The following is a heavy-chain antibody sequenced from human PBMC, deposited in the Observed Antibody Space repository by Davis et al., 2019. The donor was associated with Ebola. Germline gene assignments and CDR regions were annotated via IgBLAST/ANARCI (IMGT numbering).Heavy chain of an antibody. D-gene: IGHD6-19*01. CDR1: GFTFSSHW. CDR2: ISSSGSTT. CDR3: AKGDQVGWLVPFDY. J-gene: IGHJ4*02. V-gene: IGHV3-48*04. Sequence: GGSLRLSCAASGFTFSSHWMTWVRQAPGKGLEWVSYISSSGSTTYYADSVKGRFTISRDNAKNSLYLQMNSLRAEDTAVYYCAKGDQVGWLVPFDYWGQGTLVTVSS.